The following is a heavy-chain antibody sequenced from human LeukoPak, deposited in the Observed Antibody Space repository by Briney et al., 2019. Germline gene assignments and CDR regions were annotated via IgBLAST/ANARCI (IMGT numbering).Heavy chain of an antibody. D-gene: IGHD6-6*01. CDR3: ARGCRFSRSCPYAY. V-gene: IGHV3-11*01. Sequence: GGSLRLSCAASGFIYNDCSDVYMTWVRQTPGTGLEWVSDISPAESSIYNHDSVKGRFPISRDNAKNSVFLQMNHLRVEDTAVFYCARGCRFSRSCPYAYWGQGILVTVSS. CDR2: ISPAESSI. CDR1: GFIYNDCSDVY. J-gene: IGHJ4*02.